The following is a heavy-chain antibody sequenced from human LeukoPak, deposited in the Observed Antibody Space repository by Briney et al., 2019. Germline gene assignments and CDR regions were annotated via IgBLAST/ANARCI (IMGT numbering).Heavy chain of an antibody. CDR2: ISDSGGYT. CDR3: AKSPLAYCSGASCHLYFDY. CDR1: GFTFSTYA. J-gene: IGHJ4*02. V-gene: IGHV3-23*01. Sequence: GGSLRLSCAAPGFTFSTYAMNWVRQAPGKGLEWVSGISDSGGYTYYADSVKGRFTISRDNSKNTLYLQMNSLRAEDTAIYYCAKSPLAYCSGASCHLYFDYWDQGTLVTVSS. D-gene: IGHD2-15*01.